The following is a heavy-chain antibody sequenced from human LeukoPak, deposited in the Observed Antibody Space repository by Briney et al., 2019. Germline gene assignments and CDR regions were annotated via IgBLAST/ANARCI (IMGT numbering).Heavy chain of an antibody. Sequence: SETLSLTCSVSGGSISSSNSYWGWLRQPPGKGLEWIGSIYNRGSTYYKPSLKSRVTIFVDTSKNQFSLSLSSVTAADTAVYYCAKEGTLLEYSSSWGFFDYWGQGTLVTVSS. CDR3: AKEGTLLEYSSSWGFFDY. J-gene: IGHJ4*02. CDR1: GGSISSSNSY. D-gene: IGHD6-6*01. V-gene: IGHV4-39*02. CDR2: IYNRGST.